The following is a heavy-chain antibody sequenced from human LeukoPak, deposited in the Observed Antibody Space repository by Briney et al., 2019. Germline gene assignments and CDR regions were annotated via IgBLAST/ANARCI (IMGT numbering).Heavy chain of an antibody. CDR2: IRYDGSNK. Sequence: GGSLRLSCAASGFTFSSYGMHRVRQAPGKGLEWVAFIRYDGSNKYYADSVKGRFTISRDNSKNTLYLQMNSLRAEDTAVYYCARDFSMTGALDAFDIWGQGTMVTVSS. D-gene: IGHD1-20*01. CDR1: GFTFSSYG. CDR3: ARDFSMTGALDAFDI. J-gene: IGHJ3*02. V-gene: IGHV3-30*02.